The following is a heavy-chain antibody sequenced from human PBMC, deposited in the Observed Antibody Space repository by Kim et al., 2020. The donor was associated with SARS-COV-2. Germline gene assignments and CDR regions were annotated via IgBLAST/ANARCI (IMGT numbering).Heavy chain of an antibody. CDR3: AKGLRGWGLYYFDY. D-gene: IGHD6-19*01. J-gene: IGHJ4*02. CDR1: GFTFSSYG. Sequence: GGSLRLSCAASGFTFSSYGMHWVRQAPGKGLEWMAVISYDGSKKYYADSVNGRITISRDNSKNTLYLQMNSLRAEDTAVYYCAKGLRGWGLYYFDYWGQGTLVTVSS. V-gene: IGHV3-30*18. CDR2: ISYDGSKK.